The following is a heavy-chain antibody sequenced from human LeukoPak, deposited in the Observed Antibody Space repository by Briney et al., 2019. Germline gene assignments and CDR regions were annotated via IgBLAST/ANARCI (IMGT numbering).Heavy chain of an antibody. CDR3: AKLYTRGELLGGHFDY. CDR2: ISGSGGST. Sequence: PGGSLRLSCAASGFTFSSYAMSWVRQAPGKGLEWVSAISGSGGSTYYADSVKGRFTISRDNSKNTLYLQMNSLRAEDTAVYYCAKLYTRGELLGGHFDYWGQGTLVTVSS. J-gene: IGHJ4*02. CDR1: GFTFSSYA. V-gene: IGHV3-23*01. D-gene: IGHD1-26*01.